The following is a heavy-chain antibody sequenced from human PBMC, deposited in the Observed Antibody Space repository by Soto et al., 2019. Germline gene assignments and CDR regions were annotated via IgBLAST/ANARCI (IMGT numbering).Heavy chain of an antibody. V-gene: IGHV4-39*01. CDR2: IHSSGRT. Sequence: QLQLQESGPGLLKPSETLSLTCTVSGVSISGSDCCWGWMRQAPGQGLEWNASIHSSGRTFYNPSLKSRVTISVDTSKNQFSMELTSVTAAATAVYYCARLPRTTVAGTGSDSWGQGTLVTVSS. D-gene: IGHD6-19*01. CDR1: GVSISGSDCC. J-gene: IGHJ4*02. CDR3: ARLPRTTVAGTGSDS.